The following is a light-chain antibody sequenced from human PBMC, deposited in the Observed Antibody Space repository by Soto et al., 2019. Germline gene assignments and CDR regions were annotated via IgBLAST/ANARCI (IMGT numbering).Light chain of an antibody. Sequence: QSVLPQHTSVSGSPGHSITISCIGTYKDVAAYKHVSWYQQHPGKAPKLMTSEVNNRPSGVSNRFSGSKSGNTAYLTISGLQVEEEAEYFCFSFTTTSTNVFGTGTKVTVL. CDR2: EVN. CDR3: FSFTTTSTNV. V-gene: IGLV2-14*01. CDR1: YKDVAAYKH. J-gene: IGLJ1*01.